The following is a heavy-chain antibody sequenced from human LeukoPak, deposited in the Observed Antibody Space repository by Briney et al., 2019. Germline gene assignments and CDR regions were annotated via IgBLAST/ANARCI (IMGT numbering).Heavy chain of an antibody. Sequence: GSLRLSCAASGFPFGTYSMSWVRQAPGKGLEWVSTITRSGSRTFYADSVKGRFTFSRDNSKNTLYLQMNSLRAEDTAVYYCAKAHEDYYDTSGNFDYWGQGTLVTVST. D-gene: IGHD3-22*01. V-gene: IGHV3-23*01. J-gene: IGHJ4*02. CDR3: AKAHEDYYDTSGNFDY. CDR2: ITRSGSRT. CDR1: GFPFGTYS.